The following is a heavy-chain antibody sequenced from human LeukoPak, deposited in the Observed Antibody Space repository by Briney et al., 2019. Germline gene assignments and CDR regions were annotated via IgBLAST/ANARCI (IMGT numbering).Heavy chain of an antibody. CDR2: INHSGST. V-gene: IGHV4-34*01. CDR3: ARGVNYYDYVWGSYRLFDY. J-gene: IGHJ4*02. Sequence: SETLSLTCAVYGGSFSGYYWSWIRQPPGKGLEWIGEINHSGSTNYNPSLKSRVTISVDTSQKQFSLKLSSVTAADTAVYYCARGVNYYDYVWGSYRLFDYWGQGTLVTVSS. CDR1: GGSFSGYY. D-gene: IGHD3-16*02.